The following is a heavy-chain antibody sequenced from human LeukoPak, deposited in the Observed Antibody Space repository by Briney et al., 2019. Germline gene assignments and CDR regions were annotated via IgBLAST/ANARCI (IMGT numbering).Heavy chain of an antibody. CDR2: FSYNVHS. CDR1: GGSVSSSNYY. J-gene: IGHJ4*02. Sequence: SETLSLTCTVSGGSVSSSNYYWSWIRQPPGKGLEWVGFFSYNVHSDYNPSLKSRVTISVDTSKNQFSLRLISVTAADTAIYYCARVSVAGTGPDYWGQGTQVTVSS. CDR3: ARVSVAGTGPDY. D-gene: IGHD6-13*01. V-gene: IGHV4-61*01.